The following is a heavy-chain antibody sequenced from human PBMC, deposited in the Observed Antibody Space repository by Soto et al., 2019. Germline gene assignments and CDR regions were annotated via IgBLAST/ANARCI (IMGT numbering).Heavy chain of an antibody. CDR2: INPNSGGT. V-gene: IGHV1-2*04. J-gene: IGHJ3*02. CDR1: GYTFTGYY. CDR3: ARSAVAGTLGAFDI. Sequence: ASVKVSCKASGYTFTGYYMHWVRQAPGQGLEWMGWINPNSGGTNYAQKFQGWVTMTRDTSISTAYMELSRLRSDDTAVYYCARSAVAGTLGAFDIWGQGTMVTVSS. D-gene: IGHD6-19*01.